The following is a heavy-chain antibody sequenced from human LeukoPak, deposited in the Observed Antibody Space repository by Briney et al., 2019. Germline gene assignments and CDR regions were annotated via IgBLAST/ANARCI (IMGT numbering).Heavy chain of an antibody. V-gene: IGHV1-69*05. Sequence: ASVKVSCKAARATYSPYAISWVRRSPGQGVEWLGGIIPILGTANYAQKFQGRVTITTDESTSTAYMELSSLRSKDTAVYYCARDHGTTNYYMDVWGKGTTVTVSS. CDR3: ARDHGTTNYYMDV. CDR1: RATYSPYA. D-gene: IGHD1-1*01. J-gene: IGHJ6*03. CDR2: IIPILGTA.